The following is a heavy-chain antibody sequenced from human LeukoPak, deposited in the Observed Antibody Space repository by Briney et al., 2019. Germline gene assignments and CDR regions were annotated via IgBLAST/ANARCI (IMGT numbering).Heavy chain of an antibody. CDR3: ARGSCSSTSCRKNFDY. Sequence: GGSLRLSCAASGFTFSSYAMHWVRQAPGKGLEWVAVISYDGSNKYYADSVKGRFTISRDNSKNTLYLQMNSLRAEDTAVYYCARGSCSSTSCRKNFDYWGQGTLVTVSS. D-gene: IGHD2-2*01. CDR1: GFTFSSYA. CDR2: ISYDGSNK. J-gene: IGHJ4*02. V-gene: IGHV3-30-3*01.